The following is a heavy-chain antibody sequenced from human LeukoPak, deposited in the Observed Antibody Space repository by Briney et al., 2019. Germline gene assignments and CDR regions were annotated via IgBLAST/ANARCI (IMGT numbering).Heavy chain of an antibody. CDR2: IYTSGST. J-gene: IGHJ4*02. CDR1: GGSISSYY. D-gene: IGHD3-10*01. V-gene: IGHV4-4*07. Sequence: SETLSLTCTVSGGSISSYYWSWTRQPAGKGLEWIGRIYTSGSTNYNPSLKSRVTMSVDTSKNQFSLKLSSVTAADTAVYYCAREVLWFGELSGFDWGQGTLVTVSS. CDR3: AREVLWFGELSGFD.